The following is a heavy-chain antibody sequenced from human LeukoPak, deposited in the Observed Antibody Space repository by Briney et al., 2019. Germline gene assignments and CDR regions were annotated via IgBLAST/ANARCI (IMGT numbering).Heavy chain of an antibody. V-gene: IGHV1-24*01. D-gene: IGHD3-22*01. CDR1: GYTLTELS. CDR3: ATGHDSSGYYRRGRDWFDP. CDR2: FDPEDGET. J-gene: IGHJ5*02. Sequence: ASVKVSCKVSGYTLTELSMHWVRQAPGRGLEWMGGFDPEDGETIYAQKFQGRVTMTEDTSTDTAYMELSSLRSGDTAVYYCATGHDSSGYYRRGRDWFDPWGQGTLVTVSS.